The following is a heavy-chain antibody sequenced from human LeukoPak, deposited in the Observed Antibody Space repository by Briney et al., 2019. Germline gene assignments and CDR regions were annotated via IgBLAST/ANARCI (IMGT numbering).Heavy chain of an antibody. V-gene: IGHV3-23*01. CDR2: ISGSGGST. CDR1: GFTFSNFG. D-gene: IGHD1-14*01. CDR3: TKRTGDY. Sequence: GGSLRLSCAASGFTFSNFGMSWVRQAPGKGLEWVSSISGSGGSTYYADSVKGRFTISRDNSKSTLYLQMNSLRAEDTAVYYCTKRTGDYWGRGTLVTVSS. J-gene: IGHJ4*02.